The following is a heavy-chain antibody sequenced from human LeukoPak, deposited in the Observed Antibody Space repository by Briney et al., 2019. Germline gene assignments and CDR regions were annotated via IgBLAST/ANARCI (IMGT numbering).Heavy chain of an antibody. CDR1: GYTFTSYY. D-gene: IGHD4-17*01. CDR2: INPSGGST. J-gene: IGHJ3*02. CDR3: ARPLDYGDYVNAFDI. Sequence: ASVKVSCKASGYTFTSYYMHWVRQAPGQGLEWMGIINPSGGSTSYAQKFQGRVTMTRDTSTSTVYMELSSLRSEDTAVCYCARPLDYGDYVNAFDIWGQGTMVTVSS. V-gene: IGHV1-46*01.